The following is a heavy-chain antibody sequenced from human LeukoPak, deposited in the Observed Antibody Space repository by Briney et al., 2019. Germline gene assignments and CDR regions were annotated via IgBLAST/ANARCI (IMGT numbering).Heavy chain of an antibody. J-gene: IGHJ4*02. CDR2: IYYSGST. Sequence: SETLSLTCTVSGGSISSYYWSWIRQPPGKGLEWIGYIYYSGSTNYNPSLKSRVTISVDTSKNQFSLKLSSVTAADTAVYYCARHPQSPGAYGFTGFDYWGQGTLVTVSS. CDR1: GGSISSYY. CDR3: ARHPQSPGAYGFTGFDY. D-gene: IGHD3/OR15-3a*01. V-gene: IGHV4-59*08.